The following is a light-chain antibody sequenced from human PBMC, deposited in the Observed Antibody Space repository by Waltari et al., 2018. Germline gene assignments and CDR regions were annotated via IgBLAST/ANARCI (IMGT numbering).Light chain of an antibody. CDR3: LQVYSSPIA. CDR2: LAS. J-gene: IGKJ4*01. Sequence: IQVPQSPSSLSASVGDRVPITCRASQSIGAYVNWYQQKQGKAPKLLMYLASGSQTGVPFRFRGAGSGTDFSLTITDIQPEDSATYFCLQVYSSPIAFGGGTKVEI. V-gene: IGKV1-39*01. CDR1: QSIGAY.